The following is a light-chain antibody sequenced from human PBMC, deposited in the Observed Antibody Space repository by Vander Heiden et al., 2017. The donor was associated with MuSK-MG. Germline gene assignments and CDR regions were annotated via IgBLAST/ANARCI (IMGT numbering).Light chain of an antibody. J-gene: IGKJ4*01. CDR3: QQDHGMLT. CDR1: QNINSN. V-gene: IGKV3-15*01. Sequence: EIVLTQSPATLSVSPGERATLSCRAGQNINSNIAWYQQKPGQAPRLLMFGASNRANGIPVRFSGSGSGTDFTLTSSSRQSEDFAVYYGQQDHGMLTFGGGTKVEVK. CDR2: GAS.